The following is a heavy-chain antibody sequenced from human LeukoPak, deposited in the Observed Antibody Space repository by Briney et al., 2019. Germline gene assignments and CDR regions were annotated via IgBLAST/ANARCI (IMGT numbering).Heavy chain of an antibody. CDR3: AKRYSVSTLGNQFDY. CDR1: GFTFSDYG. Sequence: GGSLRLSCATSGFTFSDYGMHWARQAPGKGLEWVAFIWYDGNNINYADSVKGRFTISRDNSKSTLYLQMNSLRPEDTAVYYCAKRYSVSTLGNQFDYWGQGTLVTVSS. CDR2: IWYDGNNI. V-gene: IGHV3-30*02. D-gene: IGHD1-1*01. J-gene: IGHJ4*02.